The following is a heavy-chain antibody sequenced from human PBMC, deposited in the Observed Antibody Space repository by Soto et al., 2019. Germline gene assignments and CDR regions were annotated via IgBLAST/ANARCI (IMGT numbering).Heavy chain of an antibody. CDR1: GGSISSSSYY. J-gene: IGHJ4*02. CDR3: ARVVAATHSRFDY. D-gene: IGHD2-15*01. V-gene: IGHV4-39*01. CDR2: IYYSGST. Sequence: PSETLSLTCTVSGGSISSSSYYWGWIRQPPGKGLEWIGSIYYSGSTYYNPSLKSRVTISVDTSKNQFSLKLSSVTAADTAVYYCARVVAATHSRFDYWGQGTLVTVSS.